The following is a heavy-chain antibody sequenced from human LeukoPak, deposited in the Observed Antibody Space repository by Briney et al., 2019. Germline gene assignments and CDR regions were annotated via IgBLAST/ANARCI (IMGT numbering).Heavy chain of an antibody. CDR3: AKDGSSGWDY. CDR1: GFTFTKNW. V-gene: IGHV3-74*01. D-gene: IGHD6-19*01. Sequence: GGSLRLSCAASGFTFTKNWMHWVRQTPGKGLVWVSYIKNDGSATSYVDFVKGRFTISRDNSKNTLYLQMNSLRAEDTAVYYCAKDGSSGWDYWGQGTLVTVSS. CDR2: IKNDGSAT. J-gene: IGHJ4*02.